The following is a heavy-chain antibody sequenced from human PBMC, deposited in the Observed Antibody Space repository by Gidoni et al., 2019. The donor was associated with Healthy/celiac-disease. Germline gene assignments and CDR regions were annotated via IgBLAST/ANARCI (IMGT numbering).Heavy chain of an antibody. Sequence: QVTLKESGPVLVKPTETLTLTCTVSGFSLSNARMGVSWIRQPPGKALEWLAHIFSNDEKSYSTSLKSRLTISKDTSKSQVVLTMTNMDPVDTATYYCARMVYDYVWGSYRSTTPLDYWGQGTLVTVSS. D-gene: IGHD3-16*02. J-gene: IGHJ4*02. CDR2: IFSNDEK. V-gene: IGHV2-26*01. CDR3: ARMVYDYVWGSYRSTTPLDY. CDR1: GFSLSNARMG.